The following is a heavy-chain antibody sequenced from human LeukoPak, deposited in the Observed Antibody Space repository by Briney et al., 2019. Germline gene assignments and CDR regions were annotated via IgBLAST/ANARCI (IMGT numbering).Heavy chain of an antibody. V-gene: IGHV3-23*01. CDR3: AKDRGYSGYDFSFDS. D-gene: IGHD5-12*01. CDR2: ISGSGGST. CDR1: GFSFSSYA. Sequence: GGSLRLSCAASGFSFSSYAMSWVRQAPGKGLEWVSGISGSGGSTYYADSVKGRFTISRDNSKNTLYVQMNSLRAEDTAVYYCAKDRGYSGYDFSFDSWGQGTLVTVSS. J-gene: IGHJ4*02.